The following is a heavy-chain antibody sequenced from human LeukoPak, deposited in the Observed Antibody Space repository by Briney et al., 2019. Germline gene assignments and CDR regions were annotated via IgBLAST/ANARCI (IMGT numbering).Heavy chain of an antibody. CDR3: ARHDMDVAGGGLDYFDY. CDR1: GGSISRYS. J-gene: IGHJ4*02. CDR2: IYYSGGT. D-gene: IGHD1-26*01. V-gene: IGHV4-59*08. Sequence: SETLSLTRPVSGGSISRYSWSWLRPPPRKGLAGIGYIYYSGGTNYNPPLTSEVAISVDTSKNQVSLNLSSVAAADTGLYYCARHDMDVAGGGLDYFDYWGQGTLVTVSS.